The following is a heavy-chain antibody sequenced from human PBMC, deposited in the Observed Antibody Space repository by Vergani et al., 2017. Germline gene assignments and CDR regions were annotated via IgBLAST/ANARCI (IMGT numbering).Heavy chain of an antibody. CDR2: ISAYNGNT. CDR3: ARAGLRYYYHMDV. CDR1: GYTFTSYG. V-gene: IGHV1-18*01. J-gene: IGHJ6*03. D-gene: IGHD5/OR15-5a*01. Sequence: QVQLVQSGAEVKKPGASVKVSCKASGYTFTSYGISWVRQAPGQGLEWMGWISAYNGNTNYAQKLPGRGTMTTDTYTRTAYMGLRSLRSDDTAVYYCARAGLRYYYHMDVWVKGTTVTVSS.